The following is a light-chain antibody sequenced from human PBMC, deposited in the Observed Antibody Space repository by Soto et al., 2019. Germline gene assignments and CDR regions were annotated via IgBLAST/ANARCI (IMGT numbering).Light chain of an antibody. V-gene: IGKV1-5*01. CDR3: QQSYSTPIT. Sequence: DIQMTQSPSALSASVGDRATITCRASQSISSWLAWYQQKPGKAPKLLIYDASTLQSGVPSRYSGSGSGTEFTLTISNLQPDDFATYYCQQSYSTPITFGQGTRLEIK. CDR1: QSISSW. J-gene: IGKJ5*01. CDR2: DAS.